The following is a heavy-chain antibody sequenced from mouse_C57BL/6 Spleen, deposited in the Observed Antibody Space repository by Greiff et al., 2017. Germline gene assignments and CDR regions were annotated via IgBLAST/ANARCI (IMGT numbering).Heavy chain of an antibody. V-gene: IGHV2-2*01. CDR3: ARNSYDNDGDWYFDV. CDR2: IWSGGST. J-gene: IGHJ1*03. D-gene: IGHD2-4*01. Sequence: VKLMESGPGLVQPSQSLSITCTVSGFSLTSYGVHWVRQSPGKGLEWLGVIWSGGSTDYNAAFISRLSISKDNSKSQVFFKMNSLQADDTAIYYCARNSYDNDGDWYFDVWGTGTTVTVSS. CDR1: GFSLTSYG.